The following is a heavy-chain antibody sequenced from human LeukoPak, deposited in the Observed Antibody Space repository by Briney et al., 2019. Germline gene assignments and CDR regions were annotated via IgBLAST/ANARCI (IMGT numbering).Heavy chain of an antibody. D-gene: IGHD3-16*01. V-gene: IGHV1-18*01. CDR3: AREGLGELTPDY. Sequence: GASVKVSCKASGYTFTSYGISWVRQAPGQGLEWMGWISTYNGDTNYVQKLQGRVTMTTDTSTSTAYMELRSLRSDDTAVYYCAREGLGELTPDYWGQGTLVTVSS. J-gene: IGHJ4*02. CDR2: ISTYNGDT. CDR1: GYTFTSYG.